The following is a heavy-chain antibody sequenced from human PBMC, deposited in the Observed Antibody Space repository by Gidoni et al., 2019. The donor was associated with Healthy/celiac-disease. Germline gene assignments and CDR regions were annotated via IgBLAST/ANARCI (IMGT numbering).Heavy chain of an antibody. CDR3: ARGRGYCSSTSCYESYYMDV. V-gene: IGHV4-34*01. D-gene: IGHD2-2*01. CDR2: INHSGST. Sequence: QVQLQQWGAGLLKPSETLSLTCAVSGGSFSGYYWRWIRQSPWKGLEWSGEINHSGSTNYNPSLKSRVTISVDTSKNQFSLKLSSVTAADTAVYYCARGRGYCSSTSCYESYYMDVWGKGTTVTVSS. CDR1: GGSFSGYY. J-gene: IGHJ6*03.